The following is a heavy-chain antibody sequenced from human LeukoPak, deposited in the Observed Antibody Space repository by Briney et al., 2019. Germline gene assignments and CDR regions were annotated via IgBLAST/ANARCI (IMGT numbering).Heavy chain of an antibody. V-gene: IGHV4-61*01. CDR2: IYYSGST. Sequence: SXTCTVSGGSVSSGSYYWSWIRQPPGRGLEWIGYIYYSGSTNYNPSLKSRVTISVDTSKNQFSLKLSSVTAAGTAVYYCARDRSSSGYCSSTSCYDDAFDIWGQGTMVTDSS. J-gene: IGHJ3*02. D-gene: IGHD2-2*03. CDR3: ARDRSSSGYCSSTSCYDDAFDI. CDR1: GGSVSSGSYY.